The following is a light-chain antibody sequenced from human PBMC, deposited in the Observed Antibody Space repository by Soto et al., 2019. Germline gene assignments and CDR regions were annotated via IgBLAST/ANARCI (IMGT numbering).Light chain of an antibody. V-gene: IGKV3-15*01. J-gene: IGKJ2*01. CDR3: QQYNNWPPMYT. Sequence: EIVMTQSPATLSVSPGERATLSCRASQSVSSNLAWYQQKAGQAPRLRINGASTRATGIPARFSGSGSGTEFTLTISSLQSEDFAVYYCQQYNNWPPMYTFGQGTKLEIK. CDR1: QSVSSN. CDR2: GAS.